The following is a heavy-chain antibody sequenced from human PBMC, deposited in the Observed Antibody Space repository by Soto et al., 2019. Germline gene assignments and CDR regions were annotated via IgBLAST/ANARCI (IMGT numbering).Heavy chain of an antibody. CDR3: ARRLITMVRGVINPKRNYYYGMDV. J-gene: IGHJ6*02. CDR1: GCYVSSQY. CDR2: IYNGGIP. V-gene: IGHV4-4*07. Sequence: PLETLSLTCPVSGCYVSSQYWSWIRQPAGKGLEWIGRIYNGGIPLIHPSLESRVALSLDTSKNQFSLKLSSVTAADTAVYYCARRLITMVRGVINPKRNYYYGMDVWGQGTTVTVSS. D-gene: IGHD3-10*01.